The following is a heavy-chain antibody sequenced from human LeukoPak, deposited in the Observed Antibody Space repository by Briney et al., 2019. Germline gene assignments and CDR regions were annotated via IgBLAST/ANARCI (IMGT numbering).Heavy chain of an antibody. CDR3: ARGETVVTHFDY. D-gene: IGHD4-23*01. V-gene: IGHV3-21*01. CDR2: ISSSSSYI. J-gene: IGHJ4*02. CDR1: GLTYSSYS. Sequence: GGSLRLSCAASGLTYSSYSMIWLREAPGKGLEWVSSISSSSSYIYYADSVEGRFTISRDNAKNSLYLQMNSLRAEDTAVYYCARGETVVTHFDYWGQGTLVTVSS.